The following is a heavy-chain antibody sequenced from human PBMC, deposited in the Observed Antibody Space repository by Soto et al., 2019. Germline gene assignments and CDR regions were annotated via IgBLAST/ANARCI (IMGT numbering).Heavy chain of an antibody. CDR1: GFTFSTYA. D-gene: IGHD2-15*01. J-gene: IGHJ4*02. CDR2: VSDSGGTT. CDR3: AKGARCSGGRCHSHFDY. V-gene: IGHV3-23*01. Sequence: WGSLRLSCAASGFTFSTYAMSWVRLAPGKGLEWVSIVSDSGGTTFYADSVKGRFTISRDNSKNTLYLQMDSLRAEDTAVYYCAKGARCSGGRCHSHFDYWGQGTLVTVSS.